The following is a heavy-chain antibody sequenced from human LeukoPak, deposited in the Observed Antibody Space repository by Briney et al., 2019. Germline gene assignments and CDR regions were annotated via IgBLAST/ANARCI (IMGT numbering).Heavy chain of an antibody. D-gene: IGHD6-13*01. V-gene: IGHV3-23*01. CDR2: ISADGRT. CDR1: GFTFSSSP. J-gene: IGHJ4*02. CDR3: AKVSQWGNSRWYEGD. Sequence: GGSLRLSCAASGFTFSSSPMSWVRQAPGRGLDWVSSISADGRTYYADSVKGRFTISRDNSKNTLYLQMNSLRGEDTAVYYCAKVSQWGNSRWYEGDWGQGTLVTVSS.